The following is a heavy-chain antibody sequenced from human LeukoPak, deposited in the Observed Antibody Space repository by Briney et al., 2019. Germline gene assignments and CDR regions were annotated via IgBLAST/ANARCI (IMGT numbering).Heavy chain of an antibody. CDR3: ASGSSGYDP. CDR2: IYSSGTT. V-gene: IGHV4-4*07. D-gene: IGHD5-12*01. Sequence: SETLSLTCTVSGGSISNYYWSWIRQPAGKGLEWIGRIYSSGTTIYNPSLKSRVTMSVDTSKNQFSLKLSYVTAADTAVYFCASGSSGYDPWGQGTLVTVSS. CDR1: GGSISNYY. J-gene: IGHJ5*02.